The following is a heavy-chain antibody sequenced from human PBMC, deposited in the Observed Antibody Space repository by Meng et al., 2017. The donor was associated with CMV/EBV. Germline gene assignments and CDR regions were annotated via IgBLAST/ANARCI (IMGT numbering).Heavy chain of an antibody. CDR3: ARESAGGEYYFDY. Sequence: GGSLRLSCKASGYTFTSYGISWVRQAPGQGLEWMGWISAYNGNTNYAQKLQGRVTMTTDTSTSTAYMELRSLRSDDTAVYYCARESAGGEYYFDYWGQGTLVTVSS. J-gene: IGHJ4*02. CDR2: ISAYNGNT. V-gene: IGHV1-18*01. D-gene: IGHD3-16*01. CDR1: GYTFTSYG.